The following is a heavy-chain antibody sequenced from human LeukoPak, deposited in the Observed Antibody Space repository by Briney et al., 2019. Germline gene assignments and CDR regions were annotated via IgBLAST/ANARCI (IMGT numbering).Heavy chain of an antibody. Sequence: GGSLRLSCAASGFTVSSNYMSWVRQAPGKGLEWVSVIYSGGSTYYADSVKGRFTISRDNSKNTLYLQMNSLRAEDTAVYYCARQRGSWKNYYYYFMDVWGKGTTVTISS. V-gene: IGHV3-66*04. J-gene: IGHJ6*03. CDR2: IYSGGST. D-gene: IGHD6-13*01. CDR1: GFTVSSNY. CDR3: ARQRGSWKNYYYYFMDV.